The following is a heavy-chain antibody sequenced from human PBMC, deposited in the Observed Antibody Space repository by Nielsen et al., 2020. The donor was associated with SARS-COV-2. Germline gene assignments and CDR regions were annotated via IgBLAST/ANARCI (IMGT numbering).Heavy chain of an antibody. Sequence: GGSLRLPCAASGFRFSDYYMSWIRQGPGKGLEWVSYISDNSGSRIYTNYADSVKGRFTISRDNAKNSLYLEMNSLRPEDTALYYCARQRYGLDVWGQGTTVTVTS. CDR2: ISDNSGS. CDR1: GFRFSDYY. J-gene: IGHJ6*02. CDR3: ARQRYGLDV. D-gene: IGHD5-24*01. V-gene: IGHV3-11*03.